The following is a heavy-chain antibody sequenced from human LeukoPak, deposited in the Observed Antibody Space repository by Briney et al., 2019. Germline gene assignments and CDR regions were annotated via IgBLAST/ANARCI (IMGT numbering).Heavy chain of an antibody. CDR1: RFTFSSYS. J-gene: IGHJ4*02. CDR2: ISSSSSYI. Sequence: GGSLRLSCAASRFTFSSYSMNWVSQAPGKGLEWVSSISSSSSYIHYADSVKGRFTISRDNAKHSLYLQMNSLRAEDTAVYHCARSETPGTVDYWGQGTLVTVSS. V-gene: IGHV3-21*01. D-gene: IGHD2-2*01. CDR3: ARSETPGTVDY.